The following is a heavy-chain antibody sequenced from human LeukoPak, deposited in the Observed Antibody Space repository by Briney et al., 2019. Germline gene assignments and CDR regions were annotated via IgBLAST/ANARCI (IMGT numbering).Heavy chain of an antibody. CDR2: ISSSSNYI. V-gene: IGHV3-21*01. CDR3: ARGRDGSQSPIDD. Sequence: GGSLRLSCAASGFTFSSYNMNRVRQAPGKGLEWVSSISSSSNYIYYADSVRGRFTISRDNAKNSLYLQMNSLRAEDTAVYYCARGRDGSQSPIDDWGQGTLVTVSS. J-gene: IGHJ4*02. D-gene: IGHD5-24*01. CDR1: GFTFSSYN.